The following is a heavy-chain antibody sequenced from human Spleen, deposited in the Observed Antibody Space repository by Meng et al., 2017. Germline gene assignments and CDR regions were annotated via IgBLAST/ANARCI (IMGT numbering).Heavy chain of an antibody. CDR1: GGSFSDYY. Sequence: HVQIQQWGSGIIEPSETLSLICVVSGGSFSDYYWSWIRQHPGKGLEWIGEINHSGSTNYNPSLESRATISVDTSQNNLSLKLSSVTAADSAVYYCARGPTTMAHDFDYWGQGTLVTVSS. V-gene: IGHV4-34*01. CDR2: INHSGST. D-gene: IGHD4-11*01. CDR3: ARGPTTMAHDFDY. J-gene: IGHJ4*02.